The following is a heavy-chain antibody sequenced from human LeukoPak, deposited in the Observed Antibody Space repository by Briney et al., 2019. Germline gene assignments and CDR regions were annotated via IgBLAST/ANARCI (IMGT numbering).Heavy chain of an antibody. CDR3: ARVTAAGTWTFGI. Sequence: ASVKVSCKASGDTFIINDINWVRQATGQGLEWMGWMNPNSGNTGYAQKFQGRVTMTRNISITTAYMELTDLRSEDTAVYYCARVTAAGTWTFGIWGQGTTVTVSS. V-gene: IGHV1-8*02. J-gene: IGHJ3*02. CDR2: MNPNSGNT. D-gene: IGHD6-13*01. CDR1: GDTFIIND.